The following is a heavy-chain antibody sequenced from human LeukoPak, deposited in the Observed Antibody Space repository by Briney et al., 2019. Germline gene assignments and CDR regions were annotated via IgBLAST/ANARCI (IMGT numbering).Heavy chain of an antibody. CDR3: ARVKSVELGYCSGGSCPNWFDP. J-gene: IGHJ5*02. Sequence: SETLSLTCAVYGGSFSGYYWSWIRQPPGKGLEWIGEINHSGSTNYNPSLKSRVTISVDKSKNQFSLKLSSVTAADTAVYYCARVKSVELGYCSGGSCPNWFDPWGQGTLVTVSS. D-gene: IGHD2-15*01. CDR2: INHSGST. V-gene: IGHV4-34*01. CDR1: GGSFSGYY.